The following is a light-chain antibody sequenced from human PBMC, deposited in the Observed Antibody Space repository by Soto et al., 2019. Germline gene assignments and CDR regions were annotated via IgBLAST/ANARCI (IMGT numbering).Light chain of an antibody. CDR3: LQTNSFPWP. V-gene: IGKV1-12*01. Sequence: DIQMTQSPSSLSASVGDRVSITCRASQDVGNWLAWYQQKPGKAPKLLISASSSLQSGVASRFSGSGSGTDFTLMISSLQPEDCAIYWCLQTNSFPWPFGQGTQVEIK. J-gene: IGKJ1*01. CDR2: ASS. CDR1: QDVGNW.